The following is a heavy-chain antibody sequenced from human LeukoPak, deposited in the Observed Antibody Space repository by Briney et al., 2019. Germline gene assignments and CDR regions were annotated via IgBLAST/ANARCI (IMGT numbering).Heavy chain of an antibody. D-gene: IGHD3-22*01. J-gene: IGHJ4*02. CDR1: GISVSNDY. CDR2: ISGSGGST. V-gene: IGHV3-23*01. Sequence: PGGSLRLSCAASGISVSNDYMSWVRQAPGKGLEWVSAISGSGGSTYYADSVKGRFTISRDNSKNTLYLQMNSLRAEDTAVYYCAKEKSDSSGYYLSLDYWGQGTLVTVSS. CDR3: AKEKSDSSGYYLSLDY.